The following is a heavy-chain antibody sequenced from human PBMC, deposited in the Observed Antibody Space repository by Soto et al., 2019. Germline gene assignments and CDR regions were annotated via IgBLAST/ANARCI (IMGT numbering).Heavy chain of an antibody. Sequence: QVQLQESGPGLVKPSETLSLTCTVSGGSISSYYWSWIRQPPGKGLEWIGYIYYRGSTNYNPSLRSRVTRSEXXSXTXXSLKVSSVTAADTAVYYCARHRGTTGTTGGNGMDVWGQGTTVTVSS. D-gene: IGHD1-1*01. CDR1: GGSISSYY. CDR2: IYYRGST. J-gene: IGHJ6*02. CDR3: ARHRGTTGTTGGNGMDV. V-gene: IGHV4-59*08.